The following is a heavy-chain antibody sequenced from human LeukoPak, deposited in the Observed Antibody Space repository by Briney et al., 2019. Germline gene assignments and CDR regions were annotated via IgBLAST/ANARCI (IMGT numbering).Heavy chain of an antibody. CDR2: MNPNSGNT. Sequence: ASVKVSCKASGYTFTSYDINWVRQATGQGLEWMGWMNPNSGNTGYAQKFQGRVTMTRNTSISKAYMELSSLRSEDTAVYYCAKIVGFRYDYKTRPPKYYYYYMDVWGKGTTVTVSS. D-gene: IGHD3-16*01. CDR1: GYTFTSYD. CDR3: AKIVGFRYDYKTRPPKYYYYYMDV. V-gene: IGHV1-8*01. J-gene: IGHJ6*03.